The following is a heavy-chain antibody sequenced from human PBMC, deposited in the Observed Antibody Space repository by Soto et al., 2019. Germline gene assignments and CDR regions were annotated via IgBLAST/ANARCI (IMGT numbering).Heavy chain of an antibody. CDR3: ARDRLPGTVYSDVWSGGSRWFDP. CDR1: GYTFSSYG. D-gene: IGHD3-3*01. Sequence: QVQLVQSGAEVKKPGASVRVSCKASGYTFSSYGISWVRQAPGQGLEWMGWISGYNGDTNYAQKLQGRVIMTTDTPTSTAYMELRSLRSDDTAVYFCARDRLPGTVYSDVWSGGSRWFDPWGQGTLVTVSS. V-gene: IGHV1-18*04. J-gene: IGHJ5*02. CDR2: ISGYNGDT.